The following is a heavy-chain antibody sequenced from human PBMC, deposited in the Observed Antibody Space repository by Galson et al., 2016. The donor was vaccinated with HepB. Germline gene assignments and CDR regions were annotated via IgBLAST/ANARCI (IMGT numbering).Heavy chain of an antibody. D-gene: IGHD3-22*01. CDR3: ARDGCYDSSGYYYDDYYYGMDV. CDR2: ISSSSSYI. Sequence: SLRLSCAASGFTFSSYSMNWVRQAPGKGLEWVSSISSSSSYIYYADSVKGRFTISRDNAKNSLYLQMNSLRAEDTAVYYCARDGCYDSSGYYYDDYYYGMDVWGQGTTVTVSS. CDR1: GFTFSSYS. J-gene: IGHJ6*02. V-gene: IGHV3-21*01.